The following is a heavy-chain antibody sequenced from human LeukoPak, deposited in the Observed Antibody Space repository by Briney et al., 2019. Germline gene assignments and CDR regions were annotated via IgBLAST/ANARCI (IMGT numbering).Heavy chain of an antibody. D-gene: IGHD1-26*01. V-gene: IGHV1-69*05. CDR1: GYTFTGYY. CDR2: IIPIFGTA. J-gene: IGHJ4*02. CDR3: ARVRSGSYYFDY. Sequence: SVKVSCKASGYTFTGYYMHWVRQAPGQGLEWMGGIIPIFGTANYAQKFQGRVTITTDESTSTAYMELSSLRSEDTAVYYCARVRSGSYYFDYWGQGTLVTVSS.